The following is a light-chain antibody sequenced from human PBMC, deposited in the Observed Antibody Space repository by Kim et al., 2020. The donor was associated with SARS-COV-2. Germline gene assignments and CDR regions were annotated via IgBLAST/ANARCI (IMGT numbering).Light chain of an antibody. CDR3: QKYNSAPRT. J-gene: IGKJ1*01. Sequence: AYVGDRVTITCRASQCISNYLAWYQQIPGKVPKLLIYAASTLQSGVTSRFSGSGSGTDFTLTISSLQPEDVATYYCQKYNSAPRTFGQGTKVDIK. V-gene: IGKV1-27*01. CDR1: QCISNY. CDR2: AAS.